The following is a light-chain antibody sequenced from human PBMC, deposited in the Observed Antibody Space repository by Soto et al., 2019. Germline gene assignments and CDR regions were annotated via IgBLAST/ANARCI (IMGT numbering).Light chain of an antibody. Sequence: QPVLTQPPSASGTPGQRVTISCSGSSSNIGGYTVNWYQQLPGTAPKLLIYNNNQRPSGVPDRFSGSKSGTSASLAISGLQSEDEADYYCAAWDDSLNGVVFGGGTKVTVL. CDR3: AAWDDSLNGVV. CDR1: SSNIGGYT. V-gene: IGLV1-44*01. J-gene: IGLJ2*01. CDR2: NNN.